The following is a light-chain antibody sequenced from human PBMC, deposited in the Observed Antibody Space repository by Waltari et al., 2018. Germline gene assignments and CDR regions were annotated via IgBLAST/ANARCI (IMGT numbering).Light chain of an antibody. CDR2: EVN. CDR1: RSDVATYNL. Sequence: QSALTQPASVSGSPGQSIPVSCTGSRSDVATYNLVSWYQHHPGKAPKLLIYEVNQRPSGVSTRFSASKSDNTASLTVSGLQAEDEADYYCSSYAGPHSVVFGGGTKVTVL. V-gene: IGLV2-23*02. J-gene: IGLJ2*01. CDR3: SSYAGPHSVV.